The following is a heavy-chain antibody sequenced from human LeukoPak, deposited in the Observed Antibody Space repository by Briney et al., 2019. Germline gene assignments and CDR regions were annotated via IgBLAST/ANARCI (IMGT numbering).Heavy chain of an antibody. D-gene: IGHD6-19*01. V-gene: IGHV3-7*01. CDR2: IKGDGTKM. Sequence: PGGSLRLSCGASGFTFSEYGMTWVRQAPGRGPEWVANIKGDGTKMYYVDSVKGRFTISRDNDKNSLYLQMNNLRVEDTAVYHCARDGSCFDLWGQGALVTVSS. CDR3: ARDGSCFDL. CDR1: GFTFSEYG. J-gene: IGHJ4*02.